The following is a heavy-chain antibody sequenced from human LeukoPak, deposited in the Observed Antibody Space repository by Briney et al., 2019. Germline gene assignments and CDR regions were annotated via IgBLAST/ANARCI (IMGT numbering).Heavy chain of an antibody. V-gene: IGHV4-59*08. CDR2: IYYSGST. CDR1: GGSISSYS. J-gene: IGHJ5*02. D-gene: IGHD4-17*01. CDR3: ARGMTTGPDP. Sequence: SETLSLTCTVSGGSISSYSWSWIRQPPGKGLEWIGYIYYSGSTNYNPSLKSRLTISVDTSENQFSLKLSSVTAADTAVYYCARGMTTGPDPWGQGILVTVSS.